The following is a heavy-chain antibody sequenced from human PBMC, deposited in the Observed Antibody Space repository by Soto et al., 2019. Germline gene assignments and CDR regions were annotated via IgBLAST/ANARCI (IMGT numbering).Heavy chain of an antibody. D-gene: IGHD6-19*01. CDR1: GFTFSNHG. Sequence: QVQLVESGGGVVQPGRSLRLSCAASGFTFSNHGMHWVRQPPGKGLEWLAVISYDGSNEYYADSVKGRFTISRDNSNNTGYLQMNSLRAEDTAVYYCAKDRWLVSVSYSDMDVWGQGTTVTVPS. V-gene: IGHV3-30*18. J-gene: IGHJ6*02. CDR3: AKDRWLVSVSYSDMDV. CDR2: ISYDGSNE.